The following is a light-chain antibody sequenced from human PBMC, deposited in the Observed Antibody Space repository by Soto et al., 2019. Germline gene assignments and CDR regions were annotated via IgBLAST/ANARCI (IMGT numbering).Light chain of an antibody. J-gene: IGKJ2*01. V-gene: IGKV1-39*01. CDR1: QTISYY. CDR3: QQSYITPYT. Sequence: DIQVTQSPSSLSASVGDRVTITCRASQTISYYLNWYQQKVGKAPKLLIYAASKMQSGVPSRFSGSGSGTDFTLTINNLQPEDLATYYCQQSYITPYTFGQGTKMEIK. CDR2: AAS.